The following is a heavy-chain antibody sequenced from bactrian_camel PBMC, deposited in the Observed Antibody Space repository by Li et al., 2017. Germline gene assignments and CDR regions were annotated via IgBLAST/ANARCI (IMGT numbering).Heavy chain of an antibody. CDR2: INSGDST. D-gene: IGHD6*01. CDR1: GSTTGSHC. J-gene: IGHJ4*01. V-gene: IGHV3S53*01. CDR3: AADTVRWTCSCFKTDYPH. Sequence: HVQLVESGGGSVQPGGSLKLSCAVSGSTTGSHCIGWFRQVPGKERERVATINSGDSTTYADSVKVRFAISRDNAKNTLFLDMNNLEPEDTAMYYCAADTVRWTCSCFKTDYPHWGQGTQVTVS.